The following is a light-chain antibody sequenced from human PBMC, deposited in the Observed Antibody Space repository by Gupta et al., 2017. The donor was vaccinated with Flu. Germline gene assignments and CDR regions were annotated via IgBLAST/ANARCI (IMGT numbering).Light chain of an antibody. Sequence: LVLTQSPAILSFSQGERATLSCSASHSIDDNLGWYQQKPGQPPRLLIYDGSNRASGVPTRFSGSGSGTEFTLTISSLEPEDFAVYYCQQRSNWPYSFGQGTKLEIK. CDR1: HSIDDN. CDR2: DGS. J-gene: IGKJ2*03. CDR3: QQRSNWPYS. V-gene: IGKV3-11*01.